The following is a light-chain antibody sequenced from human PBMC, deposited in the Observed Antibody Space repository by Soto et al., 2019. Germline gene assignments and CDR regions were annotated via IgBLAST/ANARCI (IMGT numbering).Light chain of an antibody. V-gene: IGKV3-20*01. Sequence: EIVLTQSPGTLSLSPGETASLSRLASQSVISDFLAWYQQKSGQPPRLLIYDASRRATGIPARFSGGGSGTAFTLTISRVEPEDSAVYFCQQTFHSPRTFGQGTRLEIK. CDR1: QSVISDF. CDR3: QQTFHSPRT. CDR2: DAS. J-gene: IGKJ2*01.